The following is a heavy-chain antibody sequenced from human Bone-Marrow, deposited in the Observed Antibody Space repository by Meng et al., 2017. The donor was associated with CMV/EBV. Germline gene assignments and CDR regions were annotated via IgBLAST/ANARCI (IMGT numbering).Heavy chain of an antibody. CDR3: ARDVGWEEQQLVHLREYWYFDL. J-gene: IGHJ2*01. CDR1: GGTFSSYA. Sequence: SVKVSCKASGGTFSSYAISWVRQAPGQGLEWMGGIIPIFGTANDAQKFQGRVTMTRDTSISTAYMELSRLRSDDTAVYYCARDVGWEEQQLVHLREYWYFDLWGRGTLVTVSS. D-gene: IGHD6-13*01. CDR2: IIPIFGTA. V-gene: IGHV1-69*05.